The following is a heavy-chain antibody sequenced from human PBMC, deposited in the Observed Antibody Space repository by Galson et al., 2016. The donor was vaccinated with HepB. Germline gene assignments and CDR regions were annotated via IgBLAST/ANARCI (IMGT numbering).Heavy chain of an antibody. J-gene: IGHJ4*02. CDR3: AFSRGGMAISYLNY. D-gene: IGHD5-24*01. CDR1: GFSFHNYG. CDR2: ISGRGIDA. V-gene: IGHV3-23*01. Sequence: SLRLSCAASGFSFHNYGMNWVRQAPGKGLEWVAGISGRGIDADYTDSVRGRFFISRDNSRTTLFLQMNSLTVEDTAVYYCAFSRGGMAISYLNYWGRGTLVTVST.